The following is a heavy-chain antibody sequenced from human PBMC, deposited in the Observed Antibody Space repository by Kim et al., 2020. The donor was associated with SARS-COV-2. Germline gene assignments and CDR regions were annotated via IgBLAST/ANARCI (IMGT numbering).Heavy chain of an antibody. J-gene: IGHJ6*02. D-gene: IGHD3-22*01. CDR3: ARDVPYYYDSSGSYYYYGMDV. Sequence: ASVKVSCKASGYTFTSYGISWVRQAPGQGLEWMGWISAYNGNTNYAQKLQGRVTMTTDTSTSTAYMELRSLRSDDTAVYYCARDVPYYYDSSGSYYYYGMDVWGQGTTVTVSS. V-gene: IGHV1-18*01. CDR1: GYTFTSYG. CDR2: ISAYNGNT.